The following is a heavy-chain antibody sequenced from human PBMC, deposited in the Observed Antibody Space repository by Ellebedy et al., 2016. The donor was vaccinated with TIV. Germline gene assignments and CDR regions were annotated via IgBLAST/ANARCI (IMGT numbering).Heavy chain of an antibody. V-gene: IGHV3-21*01. CDR1: GFTFSGFT. D-gene: IGHD4-17*01. CDR2: ISSSGTYI. J-gene: IGHJ5*01. Sequence: PGGSLRLSCAASGFTFSGFTMNWVRQAPGKGLEWVSSISSSGTYIHNADSVKGRFIISRDNAKNSLYLQMKSLRVDDTAVYYCARRGSYGDYAVQVNNWFDSWGQGTPVTVSP. CDR3: ARRGSYGDYAVQVNNWFDS.